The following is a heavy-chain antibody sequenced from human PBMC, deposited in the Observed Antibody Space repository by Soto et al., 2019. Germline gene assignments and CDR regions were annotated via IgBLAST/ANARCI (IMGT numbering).Heavy chain of an antibody. CDR3: APQPGGGGY. D-gene: IGHD3-10*01. CDR2: IYSGGYT. CDR1: GFTVSNNY. Sequence: EVQLVESGGGLIQPGGSLRLSCAVSGFTVSNNYMSWVRQAPGKGLEGVSVIYSGGYTAYGDSVKGRFTISRDNSKNTQLLQKKRLRPRAPSVYFGAPQPGGGGYGGQGTLVTVSS. V-gene: IGHV3-53*01. J-gene: IGHJ4*02.